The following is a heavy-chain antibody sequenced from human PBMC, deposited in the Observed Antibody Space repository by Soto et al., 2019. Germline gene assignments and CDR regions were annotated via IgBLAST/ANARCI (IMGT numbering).Heavy chain of an antibody. Sequence: QVQLVESGGGVVQPGRSLRLSCAASGFTFSSYAMHWVRQAPGKGLEWVAVISYDGSNKYYADSVKGRFTISRDNSKNTLYLQMSSLRAEDTAVYYCARGRNYGDYPTRYFDLWGRGTLVTVSS. J-gene: IGHJ2*01. CDR1: GFTFSSYA. CDR3: ARGRNYGDYPTRYFDL. V-gene: IGHV3-30-3*01. CDR2: ISYDGSNK. D-gene: IGHD4-17*01.